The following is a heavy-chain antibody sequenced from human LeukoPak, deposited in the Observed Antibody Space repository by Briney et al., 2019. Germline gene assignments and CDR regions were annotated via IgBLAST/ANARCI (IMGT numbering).Heavy chain of an antibody. D-gene: IGHD1-26*01. CDR2: ISWDGGST. Sequence: PGGSLRLSCAASGFTFNNYIMNWVRQAPGKGLEWVSLISWDGGSTYYADSVKGRFTISRDNSKNSLYLQMNSLRTEGTALYYCAKDHTSSGSYLDYWGQGTLVTVSS. J-gene: IGHJ4*02. CDR1: GFTFNNYI. CDR3: AKDHTSSGSYLDY. V-gene: IGHV3-43*01.